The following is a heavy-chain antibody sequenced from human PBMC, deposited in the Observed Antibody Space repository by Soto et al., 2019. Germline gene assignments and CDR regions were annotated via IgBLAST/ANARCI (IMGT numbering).Heavy chain of an antibody. CDR1: GYTFTGYY. CDR3: ARDLRDRQQRVAGLGFDY. Sequence: QVQLVQSGAEVKKPGASVKVSCKASGYTFTGYYMHWVRQAPGQGLEWMGWINPNSGGTNYAQKFQGWVTMTRDTDISTADMELSRLRSDDTAVYYCARDLRDRQQRVAGLGFDYWGQGTLVTVSS. CDR2: INPNSGGT. J-gene: IGHJ4*02. D-gene: IGHD6-13*01. V-gene: IGHV1-2*04.